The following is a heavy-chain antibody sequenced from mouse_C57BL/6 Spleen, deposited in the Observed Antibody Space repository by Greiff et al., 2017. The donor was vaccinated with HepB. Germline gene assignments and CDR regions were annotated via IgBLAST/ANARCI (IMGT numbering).Heavy chain of an antibody. J-gene: IGHJ2*01. CDR3: AREGVGDFDY. D-gene: IGHD1-1*02. Sequence: QVQLKQSGPELVKPGASVKISCKASGYAFSSSWMNWVKQRPGKGLEWIGRIYPGDGDTNYNGKFKGKATLTADKSSSTAYMQLSSLTSEDSAVYFCAREGVGDFDYWGQGTTLTVSS. CDR1: GYAFSSSW. V-gene: IGHV1-82*01. CDR2: IYPGDGDT.